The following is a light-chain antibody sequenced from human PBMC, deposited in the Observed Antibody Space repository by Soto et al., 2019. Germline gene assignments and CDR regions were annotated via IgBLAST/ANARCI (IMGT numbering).Light chain of an antibody. CDR2: DVS. Sequence: QSLLTQPASVSESPGQSISISCTGTSSDVGGSNYVSWYQQLPGKVPKLMIYDVSDRPSGVSNRFFGSKSGNTASLTISGLQAEDEADYYCSSYTSSSTTVFGTGTKVTVL. J-gene: IGLJ1*01. CDR1: SSDVGGSNY. CDR3: SSYTSSSTTV. V-gene: IGLV2-14*01.